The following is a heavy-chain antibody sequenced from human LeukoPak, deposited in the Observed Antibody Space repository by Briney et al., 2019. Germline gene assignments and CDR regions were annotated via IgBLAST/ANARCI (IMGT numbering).Heavy chain of an antibody. Sequence: GGSLRLSCAASGFTFSSYSMNWVRQAPGKGLEWVSYISSSSSTIYYADSVKGRFTISRDNAKNSLYLQMNSLRAEDTAVYYCAKEYPDYYAFDIWGQGTMVTVSS. CDR1: GFTFSSYS. CDR3: AKEYPDYYAFDI. J-gene: IGHJ3*02. CDR2: ISSSSSTI. V-gene: IGHV3-48*01. D-gene: IGHD3-10*01.